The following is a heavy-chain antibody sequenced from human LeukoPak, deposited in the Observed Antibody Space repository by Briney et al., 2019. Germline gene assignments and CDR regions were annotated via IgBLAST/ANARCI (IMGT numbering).Heavy chain of an antibody. CDR2: INPNSGGT. J-gene: IGHJ6*02. CDR1: GYTFTGYY. CDR3: ARDRCGSGSFSYYYYGMDV. D-gene: IGHD3-10*01. V-gene: IGHV1-2*02. Sequence: ASVKVSCKASGYTFTGYYMHWVRQAPGQGLEWMGWINPNSGGTNYAQKFQGRVTMTRDTSISTAHMELSRLRSDDTAVYYCARDRCGSGSFSYYYYGMDVWGQGTTVTVSS.